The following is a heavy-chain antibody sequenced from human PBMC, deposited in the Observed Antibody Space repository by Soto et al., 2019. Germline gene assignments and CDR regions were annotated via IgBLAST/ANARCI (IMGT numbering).Heavy chain of an antibody. Sequence: QVQLVQSGAEVKKPGSSVKVSCKASGGTFSSYAISWVRQAPGQGLEWMGGTIPIFGTANYAQKFQGRVTIPADESTSTAYMEVSSLRSEDTAVYYCARGDFYYDSSGYYGGFAYWGQGTLVTVSS. V-gene: IGHV1-69*12. J-gene: IGHJ4*02. D-gene: IGHD3-22*01. CDR1: GGTFSSYA. CDR2: TIPIFGTA. CDR3: ARGDFYYDSSGYYGGFAY.